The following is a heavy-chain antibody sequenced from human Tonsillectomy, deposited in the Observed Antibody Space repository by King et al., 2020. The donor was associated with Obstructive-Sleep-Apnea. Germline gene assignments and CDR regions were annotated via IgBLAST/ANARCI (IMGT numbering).Heavy chain of an antibody. D-gene: IGHD6-13*01. Sequence: HVQLQESGPGLVKPSQTLSLTCTVSGGSISSGGFYWSWIRQHPGKGLEWIGFIYYRGSTFYNPSLKSRITISIDASKNQFSLNVYSVTAADTAVFYCAGGVAAAGIYYFDYWGHGTLVTVSS. CDR3: AGGVAAAGIYYFDY. CDR2: IYYRGST. CDR1: GGSISSGGFY. V-gene: IGHV4-31*03. J-gene: IGHJ4*01.